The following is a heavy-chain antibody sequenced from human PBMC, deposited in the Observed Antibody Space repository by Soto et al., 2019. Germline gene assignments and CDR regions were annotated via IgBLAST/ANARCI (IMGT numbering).Heavy chain of an antibody. D-gene: IGHD3-3*01. CDR3: AREDLGLYYDFWSGYSKDAFDI. V-gene: IGHV3-7*01. J-gene: IGHJ3*02. CDR2: IKQDGSEK. Sequence: GGSLRLSCAASGFTFSSYWMSWVRQAPGKGLEWVANIKQDGSEKYYVDSVKGRFTISRDNAKNSLYLQMNSLRAEDTAVYYCAREDLGLYYDFWSGYSKDAFDIWGQGTRVTVSS. CDR1: GFTFSSYW.